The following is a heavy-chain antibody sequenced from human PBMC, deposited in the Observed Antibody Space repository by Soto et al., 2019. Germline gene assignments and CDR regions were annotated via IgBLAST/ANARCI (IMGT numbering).Heavy chain of an antibody. Sequence: PGGSLRLSCAASGFTFSSSAISWVRQAPGKGLEWVSAVSANGQGIYYADSVRGRFTISRDNSKNTLYLQMNSLRAEDTAVYYCAKDFGYSYGQIDYWGQGTRVTVPS. V-gene: IGHV3-23*01. CDR3: AKDFGYSYGQIDY. CDR1: GFTFSSSA. J-gene: IGHJ4*02. CDR2: VSANGQGI. D-gene: IGHD5-18*01.